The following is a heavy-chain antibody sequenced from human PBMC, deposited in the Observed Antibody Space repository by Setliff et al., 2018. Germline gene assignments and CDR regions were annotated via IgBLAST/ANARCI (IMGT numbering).Heavy chain of an antibody. J-gene: IGHJ3*02. D-gene: IGHD3-3*01. CDR3: ASRRGLEWSLGAFDI. Sequence: SVKVSCKASGGTFSSYAISWVRQAPGQGLEWMGRIIPIFGTANYAQKFQGRVTITADKSTSTAYMELSSLRSEDTAVYYCASRRGLEWSLGAFDIWGQWTMVTVSS. CDR2: IIPIFGTA. CDR1: GGTFSSYA. V-gene: IGHV1-69*06.